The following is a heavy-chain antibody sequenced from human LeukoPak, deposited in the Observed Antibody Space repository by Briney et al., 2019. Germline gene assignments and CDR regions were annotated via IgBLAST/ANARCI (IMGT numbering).Heavy chain of an antibody. Sequence: PGGSLRLSCAASGFTFSGSAMHWVRQASGKGLEWVGRIRSKANSYATAYAASVKGRFTISRDDSKNTAYLQMNSLRAEDTAVYYCAKAMHSIAVADPFDYWGQGTLVTVSS. J-gene: IGHJ4*02. V-gene: IGHV3-73*01. D-gene: IGHD6-19*01. CDR3: AKAMHSIAVADPFDY. CDR2: IRSKANSYAT. CDR1: GFTFSGSA.